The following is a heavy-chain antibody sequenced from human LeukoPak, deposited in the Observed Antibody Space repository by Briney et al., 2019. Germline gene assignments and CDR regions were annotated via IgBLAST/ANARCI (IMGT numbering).Heavy chain of an antibody. CDR1: GYTFTSYY. D-gene: IGHD4-11*01. CDR2: INPSGGST. Sequence: ASVKVSCKASGYTFTSYYIHWVRQALGQGLEWMGIINPSGGSTNYAQKFQGRVTMTRDTSTSTVYMELSSLRSEDSAVYYCARWTTTYLDYWGQGTLVTVSS. V-gene: IGHV1-46*01. CDR3: ARWTTTYLDY. J-gene: IGHJ4*02.